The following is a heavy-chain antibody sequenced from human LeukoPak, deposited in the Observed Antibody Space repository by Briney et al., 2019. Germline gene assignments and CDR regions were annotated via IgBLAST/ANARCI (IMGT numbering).Heavy chain of an antibody. CDR2: IRNNVNSYTT. V-gene: IGHV3-72*01. D-gene: IGHD2-15*01. Sequence: GGSLRLSCAASGFTFSSYWMSWVRQAPGKGLEWVARIRNNVNSYTTEYAASVKGRFIISRDVSKNLLYLQMNSLKTEDTALYYCARSKSTRDFDYWGQGTLVTVSS. CDR1: GFTFSSYW. CDR3: ARSKSTRDFDY. J-gene: IGHJ4*02.